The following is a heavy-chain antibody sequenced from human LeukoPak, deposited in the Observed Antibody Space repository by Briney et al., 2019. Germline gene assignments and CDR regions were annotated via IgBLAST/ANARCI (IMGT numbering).Heavy chain of an antibody. D-gene: IGHD5-18*01. CDR3: ARSNRYGYEGYFDF. J-gene: IGHJ4*02. CDR2: VYYSGNT. V-gene: IGHV4-59*01. Sequence: SETLSLTCTVSGGSINNYHWGWIRQPPGKGLEWIGFVYYSGNTNYDPSLKSRVTISVDTSKNQFSLKLTSVAAADTAVYYCARSNRYGYEGYFDFWGQGTLVTVSS. CDR1: GGSINNYH.